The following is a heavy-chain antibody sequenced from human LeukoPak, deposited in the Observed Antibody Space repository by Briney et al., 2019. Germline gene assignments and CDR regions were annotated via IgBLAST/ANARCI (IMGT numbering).Heavy chain of an antibody. Sequence: PSETLSLTCTVSGGSISRYYWSWIRQPAGKGLEWIGRVYISGSTDYNPSLKSRLSMSIDTSKNQFSLNLNSVTAADTAVYYCARAPEGSWYDFDYWAREPWSPSPQ. CDR3: ARAPEGSWYDFDY. V-gene: IGHV4-4*07. CDR1: GGSISRYY. D-gene: IGHD6-13*01. J-gene: IGHJ4*02. CDR2: VYISGST.